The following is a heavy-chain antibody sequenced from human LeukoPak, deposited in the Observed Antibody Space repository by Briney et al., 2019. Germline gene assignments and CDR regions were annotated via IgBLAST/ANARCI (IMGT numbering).Heavy chain of an antibody. V-gene: IGHV1-18*01. D-gene: IGHD6-19*01. CDR1: GYTFTSYG. CDR2: ISAYNGNT. CDR3: ASRDRSIAVAGDLFDY. Sequence: ASVKVSCKASGYTFTSYGISWVRQAPGQGLEWMGWISAYNGNTNYAQKLQGRVTMTTDTSTSTAYMELRSLRSDDTAVYYCASRDRSIAVAGDLFDYWGQGTLVTVSS. J-gene: IGHJ4*02.